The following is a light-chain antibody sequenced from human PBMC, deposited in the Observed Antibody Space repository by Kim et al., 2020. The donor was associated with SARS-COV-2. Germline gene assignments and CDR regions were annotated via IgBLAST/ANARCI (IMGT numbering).Light chain of an antibody. V-gene: IGKV1-33*01. CDR2: DAS. CDR1: QDITKF. J-gene: IGKJ2*01. CDR3: QQYDNVPYT. Sequence: DIQMTQSPSSLSASVGDRVTITCQADQDITKFLRWYQQIPGKAPKLLIYDASKLERGVPLRFSGSGSARLFTLTIGSLQPEDVATYYCQQYDNVPYTFGQRTKLEI.